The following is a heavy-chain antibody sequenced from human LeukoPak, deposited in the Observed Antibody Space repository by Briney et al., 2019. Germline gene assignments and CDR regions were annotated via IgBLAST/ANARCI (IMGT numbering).Heavy chain of an antibody. CDR2: IIPILGIA. D-gene: IGHD6-19*01. V-gene: IGHV1-69*04. CDR3: ASNAGYSSGFDAFDI. Sequence: SVKVSCKASGGTFSSYAISWVRQAPGQGLEWMGRIIPILGIANYAQKFQGRVTITADKSTSTAYMELSSLRSEDTAVYYCASNAGYSSGFDAFDIWGQGTMVPVSS. CDR1: GGTFSSYA. J-gene: IGHJ3*02.